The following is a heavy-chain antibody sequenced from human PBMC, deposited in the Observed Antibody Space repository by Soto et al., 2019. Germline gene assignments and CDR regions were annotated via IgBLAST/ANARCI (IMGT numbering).Heavy chain of an antibody. CDR2: IYHTGNA. J-gene: IGHJ5*02. D-gene: IGHD3-22*01. V-gene: IGHV4-39*01. CDR1: GASISNSRFY. CDR3: ARDYFDSSDYTTNWFDP. Sequence: LSLTCSVFGASISNSRFYCAWIRQPPGGGLEWIGSIYHTGNAYYNPSLKSRVTIFVDTSKNQFSLKLTSVTAADTALYYCARDYFDSSDYTTNWFDPWGQGTLVTVSS.